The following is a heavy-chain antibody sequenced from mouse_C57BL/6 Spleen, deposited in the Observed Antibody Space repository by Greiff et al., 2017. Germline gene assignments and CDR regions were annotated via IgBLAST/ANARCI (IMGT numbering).Heavy chain of an antibody. Sequence: VQLQQSGTVLARPGASVTMSCKTSGYTFTSYWMHWVKQRPGQGLEWIGAIYPGNSDTSYNQKFKGKAKLTAVTSASTAYMELSSLTNEDSAVYYWKGIYYGYEDYFDYWGQGTTLTVSS. CDR2: IYPGNSDT. CDR1: GYTFTSYW. CDR3: KGIYYGYEDYFDY. J-gene: IGHJ2*01. D-gene: IGHD2-2*01. V-gene: IGHV1-5*01.